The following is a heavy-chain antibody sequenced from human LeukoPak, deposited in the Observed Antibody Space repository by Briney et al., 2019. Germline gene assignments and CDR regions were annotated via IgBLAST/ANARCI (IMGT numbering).Heavy chain of an antibody. CDR3: ARDFRTMRWVTTGMDV. CDR1: GGSISSGGYY. J-gene: IGHJ6*02. Sequence: SETLSLTCTVSGGSISSGGYYWSWIRQHPGKGLEWIGYIYYSGSTYYNPSLKSRVTISVDTSKNQFSLKLSSVTAADTAVYYCARDFRTMRWVTTGMDVWGQGTTVTVSS. CDR2: IYYSGST. D-gene: IGHD4-17*01. V-gene: IGHV4-31*03.